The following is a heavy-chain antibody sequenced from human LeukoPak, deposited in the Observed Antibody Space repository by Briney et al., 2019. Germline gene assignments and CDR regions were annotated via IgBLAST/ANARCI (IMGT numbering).Heavy chain of an antibody. J-gene: IGHJ6*02. V-gene: IGHV4-39*01. CDR2: IYYSGST. D-gene: IGHD4-17*01. CDR1: GGSISSSSYY. CDR3: ARRLRSDYYYYYGMDV. Sequence: SETLSLTCTVSGGSISSSSYYWGWIRQPPGKGLEWIGSIYYSGSTYHNPSLTSRVTISVDTSKNQFSLKLSSVTAADTAVYYSARRLRSDYYYYYGMDVWGQGTTVTVSS.